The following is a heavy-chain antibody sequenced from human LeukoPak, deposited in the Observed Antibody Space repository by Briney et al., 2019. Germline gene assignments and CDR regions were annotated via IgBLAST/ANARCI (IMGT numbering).Heavy chain of an antibody. Sequence: SETLSLTCTASGGSISSYYWSWIRQPPGKGLEWIGYIYYSGSTNYNPSLKSRVTISVDTSKNQFSLKLSSVTAADTAVYYCARVVYKNWFDPWGQGTLVTVSS. CDR1: GGSISSYY. V-gene: IGHV4-59*01. CDR3: ARVVYKNWFDP. CDR2: IYYSGST. J-gene: IGHJ5*02. D-gene: IGHD5-24*01.